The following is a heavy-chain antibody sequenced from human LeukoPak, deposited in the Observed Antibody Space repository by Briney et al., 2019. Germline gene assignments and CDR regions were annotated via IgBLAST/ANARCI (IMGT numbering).Heavy chain of an antibody. CDR1: GFTFSSYD. CDR2: ISGSTGRT. J-gene: IGHJ4*02. Sequence: GGSLSLSCAASGFTFSSYDMSWVRQAPGKGLEWVSAISGSTGRTYYADSVKGRFTISRDNSKSTLCLQMNSLRAEDTAVYYCAKQLGYCSDGSCYFPYWGQGTLVTVSS. V-gene: IGHV3-23*01. D-gene: IGHD2-15*01. CDR3: AKQLGYCSDGSCYFPY.